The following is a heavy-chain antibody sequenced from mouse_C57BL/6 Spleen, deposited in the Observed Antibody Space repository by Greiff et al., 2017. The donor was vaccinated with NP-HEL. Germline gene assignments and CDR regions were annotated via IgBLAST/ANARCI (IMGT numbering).Heavy chain of an antibody. Sequence: QVQLKQPGAELVKPGASVKLSCKASGYTFTSYWMHWVKQRPGRGLEWIGRIDPNSGGTKYNEKFKSKATLTVDKPSSTAYMQLSSLTSEDSAVYYCARNYYGSSRSYWYFDVWGTGTTVTVSS. D-gene: IGHD1-1*01. CDR1: GYTFTSYW. CDR3: ARNYYGSSRSYWYFDV. CDR2: IDPNSGGT. V-gene: IGHV1-72*01. J-gene: IGHJ1*03.